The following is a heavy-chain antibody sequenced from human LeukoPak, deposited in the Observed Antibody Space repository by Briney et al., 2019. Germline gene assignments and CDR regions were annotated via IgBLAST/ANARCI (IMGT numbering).Heavy chain of an antibody. J-gene: IGHJ4*02. Sequence: PGGSLRLSCAASGFTFSSYGMQWVRQAPGKGLEWVALIWYDGSNKYYADSVKGRFTISRDNSKNTLYLQMNSLRAEDTAVYYCAKDLYDYVWGSYRSFLGGVVGYFDYWGQGTLVTVSS. V-gene: IGHV3-33*06. D-gene: IGHD3-16*02. CDR3: AKDLYDYVWGSYRSFLGGVVGYFDY. CDR1: GFTFSSYG. CDR2: IWYDGSNK.